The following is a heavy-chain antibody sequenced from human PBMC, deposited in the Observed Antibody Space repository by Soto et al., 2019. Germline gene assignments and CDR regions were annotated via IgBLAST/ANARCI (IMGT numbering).Heavy chain of an antibody. J-gene: IGHJ4*02. CDR3: ARQGTLRFLEWLLEEFDY. V-gene: IGHV4-39*01. CDR1: GGSISSSSYY. D-gene: IGHD3-3*01. CDR2: IYYSGST. Sequence: SETLSLTCTVSGGSISSSSYYWGWIRQPPGKGLEWIGSIYYSGSTYYNPSLKSRVTISVDTSKNQFSLKLSSVTAADTAVYYCARQGTLRFLEWLLEEFDYWGQGTLVTVSS.